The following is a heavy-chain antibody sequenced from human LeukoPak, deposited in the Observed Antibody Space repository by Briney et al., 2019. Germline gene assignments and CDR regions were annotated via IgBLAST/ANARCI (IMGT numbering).Heavy chain of an antibody. CDR3: ATTRTY. J-gene: IGHJ4*02. CDR1: GFTVSSNY. Sequence: GGSLRLSCAASGFTVSSNYMSWVRQAPGKGLEWVGRIKSKSDGGTIDYAAPVKGRFTISRDDSKNTLYLQMHSLTTEDTAVYYCATTRTYWGQGTLVTVSS. V-gene: IGHV3-15*01. CDR2: IKSKSDGGTI.